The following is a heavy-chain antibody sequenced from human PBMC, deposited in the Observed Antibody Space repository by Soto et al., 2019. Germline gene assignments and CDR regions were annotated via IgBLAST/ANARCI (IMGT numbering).Heavy chain of an antibody. CDR3: ARHSIGATIRD. Sequence: QVQLQESGPGLVKPSETLSLTCTVSGGSISSYYWSWIRQPPGKGLEWIGYIYYSGSTNYNPSLKSRVTISVDTSKNQFSLKLSSVTAADTAVYYCARHSIGATIRDWGQGTLVTVSS. CDR2: IYYSGST. D-gene: IGHD5-12*01. CDR1: GGSISSYY. J-gene: IGHJ4*02. V-gene: IGHV4-59*08.